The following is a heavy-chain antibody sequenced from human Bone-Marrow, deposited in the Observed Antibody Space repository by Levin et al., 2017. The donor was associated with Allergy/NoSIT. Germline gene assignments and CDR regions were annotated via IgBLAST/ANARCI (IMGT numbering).Heavy chain of an antibody. V-gene: IGHV3-49*03. J-gene: IGHJ4*02. Sequence: GGSLRLSCATSGFTFGVYAMSWFRQAPGKGLEWIGFITSKVYGGTTEYAASVKGRFTISRDDSKNIAYLQMNSLKTEDTAVYDCSRLAPNGKGVPFDYWGQGTLVTVSS. D-gene: IGHD2-8*01. CDR2: ITSKVYGGTT. CDR3: SRLAPNGKGVPFDY. CDR1: GFTFGVYA.